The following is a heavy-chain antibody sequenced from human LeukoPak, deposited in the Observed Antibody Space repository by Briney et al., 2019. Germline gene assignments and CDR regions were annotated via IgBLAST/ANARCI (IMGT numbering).Heavy chain of an antibody. CDR1: GGSISSGSYF. CDR2: IYTSGST. V-gene: IGHV4-61*02. J-gene: IGHJ3*02. Sequence: SQTLSLTCTVSGGSISSGSYFWSWIRQPAGKGLEWIGRIYTSGSTNYNPSLKSRVTISVDTSKNQFSLKLSSVTAADTAVYYCASDRIEVDAFDIWGQGTMVTVSS. CDR3: ASDRIEVDAFDI. D-gene: IGHD2-15*01.